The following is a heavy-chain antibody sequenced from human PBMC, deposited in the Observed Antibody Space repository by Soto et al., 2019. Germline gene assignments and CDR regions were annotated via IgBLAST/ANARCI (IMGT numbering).Heavy chain of an antibody. D-gene: IGHD6-19*01. V-gene: IGHV2-5*02. CDR1: GFSLSTSGVG. CDR2: IYWDDDK. Sequence: QITLKESGPTLVKPTQTLTLTCTFSGFSLSTSGVGVGWIRQPPGKALEWLALIYWDDDKRYSPSLKSRLTITQDTSKNQVVLTMTNMDPVDTATYYCAHSGGSGWKLLFDYWGQGTLVTVSS. CDR3: AHSGGSGWKLLFDY. J-gene: IGHJ4*02.